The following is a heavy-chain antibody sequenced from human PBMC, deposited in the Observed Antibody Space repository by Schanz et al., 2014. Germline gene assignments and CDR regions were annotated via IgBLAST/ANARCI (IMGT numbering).Heavy chain of an antibody. CDR2: IKSDGSST. Sequence: EEQLVESGGGLVQPGGSLRLSCAASGFTFSSYWMHWVRQVPGKGLVWVSRIKSDGSSTSYADSVKGRFTISRDNSKNTVYIQMNSLRAEDTAVYYCARGGPAYYFDDWGQGTLVTVSS. V-gene: IGHV3-74*01. J-gene: IGHJ4*02. CDR1: GFTFSSYW. CDR3: ARGGPAYYFDD.